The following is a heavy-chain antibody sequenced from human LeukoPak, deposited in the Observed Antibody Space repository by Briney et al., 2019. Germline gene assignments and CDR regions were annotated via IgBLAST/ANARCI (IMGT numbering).Heavy chain of an antibody. J-gene: IGHJ4*02. CDR1: EFSVGSNY. CDR2: IYSGGST. Sequence: PGGSLRLSCAASEFSVGSNYMTWVRQAPGKGLEWVSLIYSGGSTYYADSVKGRFTISRDNSKNTLYLQMNSLRAEDTAVYYCARDSSSGSYFDYWGQGTLVTVSS. D-gene: IGHD3-10*01. V-gene: IGHV3-66*01. CDR3: ARDSSSGSYFDY.